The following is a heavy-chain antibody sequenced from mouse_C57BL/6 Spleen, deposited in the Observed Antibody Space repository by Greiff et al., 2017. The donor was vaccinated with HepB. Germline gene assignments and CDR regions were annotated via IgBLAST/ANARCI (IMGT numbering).Heavy chain of an antibody. CDR2: IDPSDSET. J-gene: IGHJ4*01. CDR1: GYTFTSYW. Sequence: VKLQQPGAELVRPGSSVKLSCKASGYTFTSYWMHWVKQRPIQGLEWIGNIDPSDSETHYNQKFKDKATLTVDKSSSTAYMQLSSLTSEDSAVYYCARRAGTPFYYAMDYWGQGTSVTVSS. CDR3: ARRAGTPFYYAMDY. D-gene: IGHD4-1*01. V-gene: IGHV1-52*01.